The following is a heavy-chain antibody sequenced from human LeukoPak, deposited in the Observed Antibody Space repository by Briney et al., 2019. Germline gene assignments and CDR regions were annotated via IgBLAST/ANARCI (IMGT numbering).Heavy chain of an antibody. CDR1: GFTFDDYG. J-gene: IGHJ4*02. D-gene: IGHD6-19*01. Sequence: GGTLRLSCAASGFTFDDYGMSWVRQGPGKGLEWVSAINRNGDSTGYADSVKGRFTISRDNAKNSLYLQMNSLRAEDTAVYYCARMTLDVPGIAVAGYFDYWGQGTLVTVSS. V-gene: IGHV3-20*04. CDR2: INRNGDST. CDR3: ARMTLDVPGIAVAGYFDY.